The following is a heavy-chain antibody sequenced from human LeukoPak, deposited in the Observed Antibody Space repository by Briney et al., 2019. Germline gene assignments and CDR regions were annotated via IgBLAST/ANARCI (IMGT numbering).Heavy chain of an antibody. Sequence: SETLSLTCTVSGGSISSSSYYWGWIRQPPGKGLEWIGSIYYSGSTNYNPSLKSRVTISVDTSKNQFSLKLSSVTAADTAVYYCARDRADQGYYYDSSGYPSYYMDVWGKGTTVTVSS. J-gene: IGHJ6*03. CDR3: ARDRADQGYYYDSSGYPSYYMDV. CDR1: GGSISSSSYY. CDR2: IYYSGST. V-gene: IGHV4-39*07. D-gene: IGHD3-22*01.